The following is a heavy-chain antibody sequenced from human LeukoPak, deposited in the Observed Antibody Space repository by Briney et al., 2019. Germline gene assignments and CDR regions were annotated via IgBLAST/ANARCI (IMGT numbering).Heavy chain of an antibody. V-gene: IGHV3-23*01. D-gene: IGHD3-22*01. CDR1: GFTFSSYA. J-gene: IGHJ4*02. CDR2: ISGSGGST. CDR3: AKVGAIVVVPLSLSPTPYYFDY. Sequence: PGGSLRLSCAASGFTFSSYAMSWVRQAPGKGLEWVSAISGSGGSTYYADSVKGRFTISRDNSKNTLYLQMNSLRAEDTAVYYCAKVGAIVVVPLSLSPTPYYFDYWGQGTLVTVSS.